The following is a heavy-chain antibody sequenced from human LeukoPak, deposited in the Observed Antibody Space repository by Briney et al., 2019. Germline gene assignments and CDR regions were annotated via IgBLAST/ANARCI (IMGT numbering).Heavy chain of an antibody. V-gene: IGHV3-15*01. CDR2: IKSKTDGGTT. CDR1: GFTFNNAW. D-gene: IGHD3-22*01. CDR3: TTARYYYDSSGYYDSWYFDL. J-gene: IGHJ2*01. Sequence: GGSLRLSCAASGFTFNNAWMTWVRQAPGKGLEWVGRIKSKTDGGTTDYAAPVKGRFTISRDDSKNTLYLQMNSLKTEDTAMYYCTTARYYYDSSGYYDSWYFDLWGRGTLVTVSS.